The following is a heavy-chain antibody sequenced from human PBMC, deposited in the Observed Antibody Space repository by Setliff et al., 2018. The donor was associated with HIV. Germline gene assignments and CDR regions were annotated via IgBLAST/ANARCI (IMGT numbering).Heavy chain of an antibody. Sequence: GASVKVSCKASGYTFTSYGISWVRQAPGQGLEWMGWISAYNGNTNYAQKPQGRVTMTRDTSTSTVYMELSSLRSEDTAVYYCARGATGTRYYYYGMDVWGQGTTVTVSS. CDR2: ISAYNGNT. D-gene: IGHD1-1*01. V-gene: IGHV1-18*01. CDR3: ARGATGTRYYYYGMDV. J-gene: IGHJ6*02. CDR1: GYTFTSYG.